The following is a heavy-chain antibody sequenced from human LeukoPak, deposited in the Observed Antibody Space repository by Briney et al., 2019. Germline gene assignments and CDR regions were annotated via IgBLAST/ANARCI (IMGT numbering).Heavy chain of an antibody. CDR3: ARDEYYYGSGRVMGFI. V-gene: IGHV4-34*01. CDR1: GGSFSGYY. J-gene: IGHJ4*02. Sequence: SETLSLTCAVYGGSFSGYYWSWIHQPPGKGLEWIGEINHSGSTNYNPSLKSRVTISVDTSKNQFSLKLSSVTAADTAVYYCARDEYYYGSGRVMGFIWGQGTLVTVSS. D-gene: IGHD3-10*01. CDR2: INHSGST.